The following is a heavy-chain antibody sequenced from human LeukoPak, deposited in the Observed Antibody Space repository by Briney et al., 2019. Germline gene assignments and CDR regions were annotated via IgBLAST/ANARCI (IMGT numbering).Heavy chain of an antibody. D-gene: IGHD2-21*02. CDR3: ARDLGTAGRPNDN. J-gene: IGHJ4*02. V-gene: IGHV4-4*02. Sequence: SETLSLTCAVSGGSINSNNWWNWVRQPPGKGLEWIGEMYHSGSTNYNPSLKSRVTISVDKSKNQFSLKLTSVTAADTAMYFCARDLGTAGRPNDNWGQGTLITVSS. CDR2: MYHSGST. CDR1: GGSINSNNW.